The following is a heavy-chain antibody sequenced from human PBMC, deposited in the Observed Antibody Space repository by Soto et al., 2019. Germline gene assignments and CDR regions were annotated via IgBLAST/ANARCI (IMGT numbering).Heavy chain of an antibody. CDR2: IKTDGTIT. Sequence: EVQLVESGGGLVQPGESLRLSCEASGFAFSNYWMHWVRQAPGKRPVWISRIKTDGTITNYADYVNGRFSVSRDNAKNTLFLQMNSLTAEDTAVYYCARNWNGVDYWGQGTLVTVSS. CDR1: GFAFSNYW. J-gene: IGHJ4*02. D-gene: IGHD1-1*01. CDR3: ARNWNGVDY. V-gene: IGHV3-74*01.